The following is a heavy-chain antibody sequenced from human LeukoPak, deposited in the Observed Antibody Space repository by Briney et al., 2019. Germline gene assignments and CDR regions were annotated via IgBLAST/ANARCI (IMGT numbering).Heavy chain of an antibody. D-gene: IGHD5-18*01. V-gene: IGHV4-59*01. CDR2: IYYSGST. J-gene: IGHJ4*02. CDR3: ARLKDTAMVLDY. Sequence: SETLSLTCTVSGGSISSYYWSWIRQPPGKGLEWIGYIYYSGSTNYNPSLKSRVTISVDTSKNQFSLKLSSVTAADTAVYYCARLKDTAMVLDYWGQGTLVTVSS. CDR1: GGSISSYY.